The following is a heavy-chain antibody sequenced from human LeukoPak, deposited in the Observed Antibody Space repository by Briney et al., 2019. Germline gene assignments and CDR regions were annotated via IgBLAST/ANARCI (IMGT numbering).Heavy chain of an antibody. Sequence: ASVKVSCKASISASTSTDVDWYRNAPGQGLEWMGIINPSGGSTSYAQKFQGRVTMTRDTSTSTVYMELSSLRSEDTAVYYCARNSSRIGIQFSFYWGERTLVTVSS. J-gene: IGHJ4*02. CDR1: ISASTSTD. CDR3: ARNSSRIGIQFSFY. V-gene: IGHV1-46*01. CDR2: INPSGGST. D-gene: IGHD2-21*01.